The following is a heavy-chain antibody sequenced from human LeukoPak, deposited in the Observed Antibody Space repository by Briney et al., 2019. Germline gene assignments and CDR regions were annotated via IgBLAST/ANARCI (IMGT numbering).Heavy chain of an antibody. V-gene: IGHV4-59*01. J-gene: IGHJ4*02. CDR3: ARVHSGSYSLKS. CDR2: IYYSGST. D-gene: IGHD1-26*01. CDR1: GGSISSYY. Sequence: PSETLSLTCTVSGGSISSYYWSWIRQPPGKGLEWIGYIYYSGSTNYNPSLKSRVTISVDTSKNQFSLKLSSVTAADTAVYYRARVHSGSYSLKSWGQGTLVTVSS.